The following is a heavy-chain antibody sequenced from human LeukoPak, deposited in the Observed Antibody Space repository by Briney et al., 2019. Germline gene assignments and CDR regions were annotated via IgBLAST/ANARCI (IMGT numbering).Heavy chain of an antibody. V-gene: IGHV1-46*01. CDR3: ARSHPTMVTNVDSN. CDR1: GGTFSSYA. CDR2: INPSGGST. Sequence: ASVKVSCKASGGTFSSYAISWVRQAPGQGLEWMGIINPSGGSTSYAQKFQGRVTMTRDTSTSTVYMELSSLRSDDTAVYYCARSHPTMVTNVDSNWGQGTLVAVTS. D-gene: IGHD4-17*01. J-gene: IGHJ1*01.